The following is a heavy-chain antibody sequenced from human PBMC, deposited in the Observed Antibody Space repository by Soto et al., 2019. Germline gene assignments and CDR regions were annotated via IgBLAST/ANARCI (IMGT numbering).Heavy chain of an antibody. CDR1: GGSISSSSYY. D-gene: IGHD3-22*01. J-gene: IGHJ6*02. Sequence: LSLTCTVSGGSISSSSYYWGWIRQPPGKGLEWIGSIYYSGSTYYNPSLKSRVTISVDTSKNQFSLKLSSVTAADTAVYYCARHVDSSGWAVYYYYYGMDVWGQGTTVTVSS. CDR3: ARHVDSSGWAVYYYYYGMDV. CDR2: IYYSGST. V-gene: IGHV4-39*01.